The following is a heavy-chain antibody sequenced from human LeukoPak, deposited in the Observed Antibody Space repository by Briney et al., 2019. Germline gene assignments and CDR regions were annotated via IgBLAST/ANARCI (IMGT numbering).Heavy chain of an antibody. D-gene: IGHD6-6*01. CDR2: INPNSGGT. CDR1: GYTFTGYY. CDR3: ARDPRPYAARQEAFDI. J-gene: IGHJ3*02. V-gene: IGHV1-2*02. Sequence: ASVKVSCKASGYTFTGYYMHWVRQAPGQGLEWMGWINPNSGGTNYAQKFQGRVTMTRDTSISTAYMELSRLRSDDTAVYYCARDPRPYAARQEAFDIWGQGTMVTVSS.